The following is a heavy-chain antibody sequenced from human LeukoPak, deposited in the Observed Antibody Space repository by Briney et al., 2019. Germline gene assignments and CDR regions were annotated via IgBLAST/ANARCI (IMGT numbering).Heavy chain of an antibody. V-gene: IGHV3-30*18. CDR1: GFTFSIYG. J-gene: IGHJ4*02. Sequence: GRSLRLSCAASGFTFSIYGMHWVRQAPGKGLEWVAAISSDGSDKYYADSVKGRFTISRDNSKNTLYLQMNSLRAEDTGLYYCAEDHGPPIVYWGQGTLVTVSS. CDR3: AEDHGPPIVY. D-gene: IGHD2/OR15-2a*01. CDR2: ISSDGSDK.